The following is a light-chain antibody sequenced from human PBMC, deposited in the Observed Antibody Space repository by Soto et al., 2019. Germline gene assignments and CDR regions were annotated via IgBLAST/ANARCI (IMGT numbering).Light chain of an antibody. CDR1: QSVRSSY. CDR2: GAS. Sequence: EIVLTQSPGTLSLSPGERATLSCRASQSVRSSYLAWYQQKPGQAPRLLIYGASNRATGIPVRFSGSGSGTDFTLTISRLELEDFAVYFCQQYGNLLWTFGQGTKVEIK. V-gene: IGKV3-20*01. CDR3: QQYGNLLWT. J-gene: IGKJ1*01.